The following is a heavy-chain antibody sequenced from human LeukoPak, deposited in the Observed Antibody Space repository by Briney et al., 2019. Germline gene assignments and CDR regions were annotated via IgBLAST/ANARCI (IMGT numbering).Heavy chain of an antibody. Sequence: SETLSLTCTVSGGSIRSSSYYWGWIRQPPGKGLEWIGSIYYSGSTHYNPSLNSRVTISVDTSKNQFSLKLSSVTAADTAVYYCAREVVPDVIDAFDIWGQGTMVTVSS. J-gene: IGHJ3*02. CDR1: GGSIRSSSYY. D-gene: IGHD2-2*01. CDR2: IYYSGST. V-gene: IGHV4-39*02. CDR3: AREVVPDVIDAFDI.